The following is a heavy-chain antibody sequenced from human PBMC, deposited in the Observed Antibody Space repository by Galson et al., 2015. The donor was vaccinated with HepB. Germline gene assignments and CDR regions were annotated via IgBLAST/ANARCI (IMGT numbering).Heavy chain of an antibody. V-gene: IGHV3-21*01. J-gene: IGHJ4*02. CDR1: GFTFSSYS. CDR2: ISSSSSYI. CDR3: ARDRAPSSGSYPPSMGN. Sequence: SLRLSCAVSGFTFSSYSMNWVRQAPGKGLEWVSSISSSSSYIYYADSVKGRFTISRDNAKNSLYLQMNSLRAEDTAVYYCARDRAPSSGSYPPSMGNWGQGTLVTVSS. D-gene: IGHD1-26*01.